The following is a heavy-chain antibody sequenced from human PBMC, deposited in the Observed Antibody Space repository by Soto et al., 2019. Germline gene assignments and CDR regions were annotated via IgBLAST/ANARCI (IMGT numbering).Heavy chain of an antibody. CDR2: ITPIDGRT. J-gene: IGHJ4*02. CDR1: GYTFTNYY. D-gene: IGHD6-13*01. V-gene: IGHV1-46*01. Sequence: QVQVMQSGAEVKKPGASVKLSCRASGYTFTNYYIHLVRQAPGQGLEWMAMITPIDGRTSYAQKFQDRLIMTRDTSTSTVYVELSSLRSDDTALYYCAKDIGFQQHLFVFDNWGQGTLVTVSS. CDR3: AKDIGFQQHLFVFDN.